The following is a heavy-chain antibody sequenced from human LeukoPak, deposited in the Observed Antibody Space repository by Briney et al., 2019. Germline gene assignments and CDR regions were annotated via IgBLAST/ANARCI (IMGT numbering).Heavy chain of an antibody. CDR3: ASRPADTTWYGVFDY. Sequence: SETLSLTCSVSGASIDSHYWSWIRQSPGKGLEWIGYVFNGGSTNCNPSLNSRVTMSLDTSRAQFSLRLSSVTAADTAIYYCASRPADTTWYGVFDYWSQGTLVTVSS. J-gene: IGHJ4*02. CDR1: GASIDSHY. D-gene: IGHD3-10*01. V-gene: IGHV4-59*11. CDR2: VFNGGST.